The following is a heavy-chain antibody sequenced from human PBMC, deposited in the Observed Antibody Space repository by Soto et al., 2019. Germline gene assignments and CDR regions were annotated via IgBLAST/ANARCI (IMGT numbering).Heavy chain of an antibody. Sequence: SETLSLTCTVSGGSISSSSYYWGWIRQPPGKGLEWIGSIYYSGSTNYNPSLKSRVAMSVDTSKNQFSLKLNSVTAADTAVYYCARERRRDPGYSSGWYGVDYWGLGTLVTVSS. CDR3: ARERRRDPGYSSGWYGVDY. D-gene: IGHD6-19*01. J-gene: IGHJ4*02. CDR1: GGSISSSSYY. CDR2: IYYSGST. V-gene: IGHV4-39*07.